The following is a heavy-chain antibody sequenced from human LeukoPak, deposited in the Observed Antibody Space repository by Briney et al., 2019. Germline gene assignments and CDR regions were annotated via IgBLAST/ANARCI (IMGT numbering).Heavy chain of an antibody. V-gene: IGHV3-23*01. Sequence: PGGSLRLSCAASGFTFSSYAMSWVRQAPGKGLEWVSAISGSGGSTYYADSVKGRFTISRDNSKNTPYLQMNSLRAEDTAVYYCAKGLLSLYGDAYFDHWGQGTLVTVSS. CDR3: AKGLLSLYGDAYFDH. CDR1: GFTFSSYA. J-gene: IGHJ4*02. D-gene: IGHD4-17*01. CDR2: ISGSGGST.